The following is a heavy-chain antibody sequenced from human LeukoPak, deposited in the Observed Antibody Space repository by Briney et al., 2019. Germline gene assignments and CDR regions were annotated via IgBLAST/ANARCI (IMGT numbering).Heavy chain of an antibody. V-gene: IGHV3-74*01. CDR3: ASSVVTGIYYFDY. J-gene: IGHJ4*02. CDR1: GFTFSSYW. Sequence: GGSLRLSCAASGFTFSSYWMHWVRQAPGKGLVWVSHINSDGSSTSYADSVKGRFTISRDNAKNTLYLQMNSLRAEDTAVYYCASSVVTGIYYFDYWGQGTLVTVSS. D-gene: IGHD2-21*02. CDR2: INSDGSST.